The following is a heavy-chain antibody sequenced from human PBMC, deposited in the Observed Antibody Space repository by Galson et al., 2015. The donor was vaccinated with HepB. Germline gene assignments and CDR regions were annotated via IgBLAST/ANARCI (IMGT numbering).Heavy chain of an antibody. V-gene: IGHV3-74*01. D-gene: IGHD6-19*01. CDR2: IDSDGSST. Sequence: SLRLSCAASGFTFSSYWMHWVRQAPGKGLVWVSCIDSDGSSTTYADSAKGRFTISRDNAKNTLYLQMNGLRAEDTAVYYCARDEELAVAGVDYWGQGTLVTVSS. J-gene: IGHJ4*02. CDR3: ARDEELAVAGVDY. CDR1: GFTFSSYW.